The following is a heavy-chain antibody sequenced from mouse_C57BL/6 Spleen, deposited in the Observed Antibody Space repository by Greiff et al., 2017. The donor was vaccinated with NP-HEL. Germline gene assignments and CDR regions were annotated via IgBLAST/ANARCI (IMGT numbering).Heavy chain of an antibody. CDR1: GYSITSGYY. D-gene: IGHD4-1*01. V-gene: IGHV3-6*01. J-gene: IGHJ3*01. Sequence: EVKVEESGPGLVKPSQSLSLTCSVTGYSITSGYYWNWIRQFPGNKLEWMGYISYDGSNNYNPSLKNRISITRDTSKNQFFLKLNSVTTEDTATYYCARDRGGTAWFAYWGQGTLVTVSA. CDR3: ARDRGGTAWFAY. CDR2: ISYDGSN.